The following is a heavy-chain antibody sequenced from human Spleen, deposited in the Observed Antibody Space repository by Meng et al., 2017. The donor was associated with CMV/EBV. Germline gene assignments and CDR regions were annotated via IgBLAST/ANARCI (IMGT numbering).Heavy chain of an antibody. CDR2: IYYSGST. Sequence: SETLSLTCTVSGGSISSGGYYWSWIRQHPGKGLEWIGYIYYSGSTYYNPSLKSRVTISVDTSKNQFSLKLSSVTAADKAVYYCARGGLLGGYYGMDVWGQGTTVTVSS. CDR3: ARGGLLGGYYGMDV. V-gene: IGHV4-31*03. J-gene: IGHJ6*02. CDR1: GGSISSGGYY. D-gene: IGHD3-16*01.